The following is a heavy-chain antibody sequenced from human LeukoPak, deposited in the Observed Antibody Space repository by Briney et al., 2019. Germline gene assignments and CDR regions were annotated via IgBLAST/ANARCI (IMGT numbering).Heavy chain of an antibody. CDR2: INPNSGGT. D-gene: IGHD5-12*01. CDR1: GYTFTGYY. J-gene: IGHJ4*02. Sequence: GASVKVSCKASGYTFTGYYMHWVRQAPGQGLEWMGWINPNSGGTNYAQKFQGRVTMTRDTSISTAYMELSRLRSDDTAVYYCARFSWAVATITDYWGQGTLVTVSS. V-gene: IGHV1-2*02. CDR3: ARFSWAVATITDY.